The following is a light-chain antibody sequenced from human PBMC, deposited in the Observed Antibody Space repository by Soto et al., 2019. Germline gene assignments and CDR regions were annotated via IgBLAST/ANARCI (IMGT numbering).Light chain of an antibody. J-gene: IGKJ4*01. Sequence: DIQMTQSPSSLSASVGDRVTITCRASQDISNYLAWYQQKPGKVPNLLIYTASTLQSGVPSRFSGSGSGTDFTLTISSLQPEDFATYSCQHYNSAPQLTFGGGTKVEIK. CDR2: TAS. CDR1: QDISNY. V-gene: IGKV1-27*01. CDR3: QHYNSAPQLT.